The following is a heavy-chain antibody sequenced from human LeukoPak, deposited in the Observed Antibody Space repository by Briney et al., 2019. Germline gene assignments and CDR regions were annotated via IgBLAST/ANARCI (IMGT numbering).Heavy chain of an antibody. CDR2: TSYDGSNK. CDR1: GFTFSSYG. J-gene: IGHJ4*02. V-gene: IGHV3-30*03. CDR3: ARAKGSYSFDY. Sequence: GGSLRLSCAASGFTFSSYGMHWVRQAPGKGLEWVAVTSYDGSNKYYADSVKGRFTISRDNSKNTLYLQMNSRRAEDTAVYYCARAKGSYSFDYWGQGTLVTVSS. D-gene: IGHD3-10*01.